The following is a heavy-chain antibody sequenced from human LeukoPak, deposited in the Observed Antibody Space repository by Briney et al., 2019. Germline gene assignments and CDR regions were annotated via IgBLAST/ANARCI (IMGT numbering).Heavy chain of an antibody. CDR3: TTDLRYSSSWYDY. J-gene: IGHJ4*02. D-gene: IGHD6-13*01. CDR1: GFTFSGSA. V-gene: IGHV3-15*01. Sequence: PGGSLRLSCAASGFTFSGSAIHWVRQSSGKGLEWAGRIKSKTDGGTTDYAAPVKGRFTISRDDSKNTLYLQMNSLKTEDTAVYYCTTDLRYSSSWYDYWGQGTLVTVSS. CDR2: IKSKTDGGTT.